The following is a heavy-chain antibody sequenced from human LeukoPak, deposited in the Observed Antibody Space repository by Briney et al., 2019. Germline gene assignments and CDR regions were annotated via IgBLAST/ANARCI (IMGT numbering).Heavy chain of an antibody. CDR1: GFSFTTYA. J-gene: IGHJ5*01. V-gene: IGHV3-23*01. CDR2: ISGSGRST. CDR3: AKAGARGNVNWFDS. D-gene: IGHD1-1*01. Sequence: GGSLRLSCAASGFSFTTYAMNWVRQAPGKGLEWVSAISGSGRSTYSADSVRGRFTTSRDNSKNILYLQMNNLRGEDTAVYYCAKAGARGNVNWFDSWGQGTLVTVSS.